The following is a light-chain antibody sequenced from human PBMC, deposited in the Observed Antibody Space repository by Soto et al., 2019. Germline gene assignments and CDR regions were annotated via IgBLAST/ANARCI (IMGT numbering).Light chain of an antibody. CDR3: LSFTTTSTPV. CDR1: SSDIGDYDY. CDR2: EVT. Sequence: QSLLSQAASLSGSPGQSITISCTGTSSDIGDYDYVSWFQQHPGKAPKLMISEVTKRPSGVSNRFSGSTSGNTAYLTISGLQVEDEADYFCLSFTTTSTPVFGTGTKVTVL. V-gene: IGLV2-14*01. J-gene: IGLJ1*01.